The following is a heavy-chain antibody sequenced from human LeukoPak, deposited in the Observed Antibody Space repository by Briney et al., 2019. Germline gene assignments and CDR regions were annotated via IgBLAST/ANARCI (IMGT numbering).Heavy chain of an antibody. Sequence: GGSLRLSCAASGFTFSRYAMSWVRQAPGKGLQWVSVIRDSGASTYYADSVKGRFTISRDNSKNTLYLQMNSLRAEDTAVYYCAKAGRSGWYPGWPFDIWGQGTMVTVSS. J-gene: IGHJ3*02. V-gene: IGHV3-23*01. CDR2: IRDSGAST. D-gene: IGHD6-19*01. CDR1: GFTFSRYA. CDR3: AKAGRSGWYPGWPFDI.